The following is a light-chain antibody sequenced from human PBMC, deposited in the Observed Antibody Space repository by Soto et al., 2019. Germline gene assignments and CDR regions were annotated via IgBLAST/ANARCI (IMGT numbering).Light chain of an antibody. CDR2: GAY. Sequence: EIVMTQSPATLCVSPGERTTLSCRASQSVGNNLAWYQQKPGQAPRLLIYGAYTRATGIPARFSGSGSGTEFTLTISSLQPDDFATYYCQHYNSYSEAFGQGTKVDIK. CDR1: QSVGNN. V-gene: IGKV3-15*01. CDR3: QHYNSYSEA. J-gene: IGKJ1*01.